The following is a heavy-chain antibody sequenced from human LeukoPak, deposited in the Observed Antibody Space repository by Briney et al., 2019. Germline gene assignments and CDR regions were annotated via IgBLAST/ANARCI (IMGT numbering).Heavy chain of an antibody. V-gene: IGHV3-30*04. CDR3: ARGEFAGYSSGWR. J-gene: IGHJ4*02. CDR1: GFTFNTYA. Sequence: GRSLRLSCAASGFTFNTYAMHWVRQAPGKGLEWVAVISYDGSNKYYADSVKGRFTISRDNSKNTLYLQMNSLRAEDTAVYYCARGEFAGYSSGWRWGQGTLVTVSS. CDR2: ISYDGSNK. D-gene: IGHD6-19*01.